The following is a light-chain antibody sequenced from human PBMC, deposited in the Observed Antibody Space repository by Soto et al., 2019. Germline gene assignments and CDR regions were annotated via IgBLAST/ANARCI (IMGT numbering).Light chain of an antibody. V-gene: IGLV2-8*01. CDR2: EVI. CDR3: TSYAGSNNVV. CDR1: SSDIGAYNY. Sequence: QSALTQPASVSGSPGQSITISCAGTSSDIGAYNYVSWYQQHPGKAPKLMIYEVIKRPSGVPDRFSGSKSDNTASLTVSGLRAEDEAHYYCTSYAGSNNVVFGGGTKLTVL. J-gene: IGLJ2*01.